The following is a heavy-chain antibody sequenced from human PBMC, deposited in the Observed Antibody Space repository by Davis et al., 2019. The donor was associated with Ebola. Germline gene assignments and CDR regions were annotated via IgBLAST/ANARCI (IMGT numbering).Heavy chain of an antibody. CDR1: GGSISSSSYY. J-gene: IGHJ4*02. CDR2: IYYSGST. V-gene: IGHV4-39*01. D-gene: IGHD4-11*01. Sequence: SETLSLTCTLSGGSISSSSYYWGWIRQPPGKGLEWIGSIYYSGSTYYNPSLKSRVTISVDTSKNQFSLKLSSVTAADTAVYYCARLQADFFLMPPMTTVTTKYYFDYWGQGTLVTVSS. CDR3: ARLQADFFLMPPMTTVTTKYYFDY.